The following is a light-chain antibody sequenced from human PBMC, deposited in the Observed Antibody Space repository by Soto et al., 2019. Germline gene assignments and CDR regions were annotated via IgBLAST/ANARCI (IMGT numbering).Light chain of an antibody. J-gene: IGKJ4*01. CDR3: QQYGTSPLT. CDR1: QTIRGDF. CDR2: AAS. Sequence: EIVLTQSPGTLSVSPGERATLSCRASQTIRGDFLAWYQQRPGQSPRLLISAASNRATGIPDRFSASGSGTDFTLTIRRGETEDLGVYYCQQYGTSPLTSGGGTKV. V-gene: IGKV3-20*01.